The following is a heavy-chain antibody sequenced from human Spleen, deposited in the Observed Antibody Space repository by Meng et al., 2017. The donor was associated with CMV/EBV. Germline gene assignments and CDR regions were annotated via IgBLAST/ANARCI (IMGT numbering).Heavy chain of an antibody. D-gene: IGHD2-21*02. J-gene: IGHJ4*02. V-gene: IGHV4-4*02. CDR3: ARIERRRILKYCGSDCSTTDY. CDR2: IYHSGST. Sequence: QVQLQESGPGLVKPSGTLSLTCAVPGGSISSSNLWTWVRQVPGKGLEWIGEIYHSGSTNYNPSLKSRVTISVDKFKNQFSLKPGSVTAADTAVYYCARIERRRILKYCGSDCSTTDYWGQGTLVTVSS. CDR1: GGSISSSNL.